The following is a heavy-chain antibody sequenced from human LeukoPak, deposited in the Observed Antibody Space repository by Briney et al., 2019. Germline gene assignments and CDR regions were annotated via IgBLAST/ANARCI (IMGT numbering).Heavy chain of an antibody. CDR1: GYTFTGYY. D-gene: IGHD2-15*01. CDR2: INPNSGGT. CDR3: ARTWRYCSGGSCYTWDY. J-gene: IGHJ4*02. V-gene: IGHV1-2*06. Sequence: GASVKVSCKASGYTFTGYYMHWVRRAPGQGLEWMGRINPNSGGTNYAQKFQARVTMTRDTSISTAYMELSRLRSDDTAVYYCARTWRYCSGGSCYTWDYWGQGTLVTASS.